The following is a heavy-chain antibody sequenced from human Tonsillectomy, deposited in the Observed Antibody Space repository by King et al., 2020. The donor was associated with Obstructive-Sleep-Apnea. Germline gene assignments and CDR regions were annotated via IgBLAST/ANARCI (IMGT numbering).Heavy chain of an antibody. CDR2: IKWNGRRT. J-gene: IGHJ4*02. D-gene: IGHD4-17*01. V-gene: IGHV3-9*01. CDR1: GFTFENYA. Sequence: VQLVESGGGLVQPGRSLRLSCAASGFTFENYAMHWVRQAPGKGLEWVSGIKWNGRRTDYADSVKGRFTISRDNAKNSLYLQMNSLRTEDTAFYYCAKDRREGVRDYPFDYWGLGTLVTVSS. CDR3: AKDRREGVRDYPFDY.